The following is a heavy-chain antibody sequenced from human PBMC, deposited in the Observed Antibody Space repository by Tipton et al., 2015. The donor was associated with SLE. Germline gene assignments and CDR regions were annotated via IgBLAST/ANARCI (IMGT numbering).Heavy chain of an antibody. D-gene: IGHD6-13*01. CDR2: IYYSGST. J-gene: IGHJ4*02. Sequence: LRLSCAASGFTFSDYYMSWIRQAPGKGLEWIGSIYYSGSTYYNPSLKSRVTISVDTSKNQFSLKLSSVTAADTAVYYCARQRFAAAGVFDYWGQGTLVTVSS. CDR3: ARQRFAAAGVFDY. CDR1: GFTFSDYY. V-gene: IGHV4-38-2*01.